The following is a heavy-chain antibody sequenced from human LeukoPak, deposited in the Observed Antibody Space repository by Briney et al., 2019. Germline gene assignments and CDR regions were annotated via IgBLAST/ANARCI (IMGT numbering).Heavy chain of an antibody. Sequence: SETLSLTCAVYGGSFSGYYWSWTRQPPGKGLEWIGEINHSGSTNYNPSLKSRVTISVDTSKNQFSLKLSSVTAADTAVYYCARVGVSGSYPFDYWGQGTLVTVSS. CDR3: ARVGVSGSYPFDY. J-gene: IGHJ4*02. CDR2: INHSGST. V-gene: IGHV4-34*01. CDR1: GGSFSGYY. D-gene: IGHD1-26*01.